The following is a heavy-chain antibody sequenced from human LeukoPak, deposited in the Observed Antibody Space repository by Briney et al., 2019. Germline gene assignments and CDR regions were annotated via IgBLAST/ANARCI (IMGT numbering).Heavy chain of an antibody. CDR2: ISYDGSDK. CDR3: VRDLDSYFDY. Sequence: GSLRPSCAASGLTFSRYGMHWVRQAPGKGLEWVGVISYDGSDKYYADSVKGRFTISRDNSKNTLYLQMNSLRAEDTAVYYCVRDLDSYFDYWGQGTLVTVSS. J-gene: IGHJ4*02. CDR1: GLTFSRYG. V-gene: IGHV3-33*05. D-gene: IGHD5/OR15-5a*01.